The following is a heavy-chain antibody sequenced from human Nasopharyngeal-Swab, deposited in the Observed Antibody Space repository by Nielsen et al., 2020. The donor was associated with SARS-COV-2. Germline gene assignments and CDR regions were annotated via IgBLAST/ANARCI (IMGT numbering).Heavy chain of an antibody. D-gene: IGHD3-9*01. Sequence: GESLKISCAASGFTLSSYAMHWVRQAPGKGLEWVAVISYDGSNKYYADSVKGRFTISRDNSKNTLYLQMNSLRAEDTAVYYCARVPRAYYDILTGYSSTYYFDYWGQGTLVTVSS. J-gene: IGHJ4*02. V-gene: IGHV3-30-3*01. CDR1: GFTLSSYA. CDR2: ISYDGSNK. CDR3: ARVPRAYYDILTGYSSTYYFDY.